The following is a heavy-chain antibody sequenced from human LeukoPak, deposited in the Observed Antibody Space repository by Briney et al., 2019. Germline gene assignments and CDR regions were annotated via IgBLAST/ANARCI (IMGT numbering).Heavy chain of an antibody. CDR1: GYTFTGYY. CDR3: ARGSYIAAAGTSDWFDP. D-gene: IGHD6-13*01. V-gene: IGHV1-2*02. CDR2: INPNGGDT. Sequence: ASVKVSCKSSGYTFTGYYMHWVRQAPGQGLEWMGWINPNGGDTNYAQKFQGRVTMTRDTSISTAYMELSRLRSDDTAIYYCARGSYIAAAGTSDWFDPWGQGTLVTVSS. J-gene: IGHJ5*02.